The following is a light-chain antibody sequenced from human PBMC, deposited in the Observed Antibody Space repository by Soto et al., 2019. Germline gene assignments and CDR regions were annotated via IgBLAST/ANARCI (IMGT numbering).Light chain of an antibody. CDR3: CSYGGSSTRV. CDR2: EGS. Sequence: QSALTQPASVSGSPGQSITISCTGTSSDVGSYNLVSWYQQHPDKAPKLMIYEGSERPSGVSNRFSCSKSGNTPSLTISGLQSEDEADYYRCSYGGSSTRVFGEGTKVTVL. V-gene: IGLV2-23*01. J-gene: IGLJ3*02. CDR1: SSDVGSYNL.